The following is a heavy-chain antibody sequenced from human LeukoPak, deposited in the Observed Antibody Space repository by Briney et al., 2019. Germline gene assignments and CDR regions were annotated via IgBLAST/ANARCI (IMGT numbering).Heavy chain of an antibody. D-gene: IGHD6-19*01. CDR2: IKQDGSEK. J-gene: IGHJ4*02. CDR1: GFTFSSYW. CDR3: ARDAGSGPVFDY. Sequence: GGSLRLSCAASGFTFSSYWMSWVRQAPGKGLEWVANIKQDGSEKHYVDSVKGRFTVSRDSAKNSLYLQMNSLRAEDTAVYYCARDAGSGPVFDYWGQGALVTVSS. V-gene: IGHV3-7*01.